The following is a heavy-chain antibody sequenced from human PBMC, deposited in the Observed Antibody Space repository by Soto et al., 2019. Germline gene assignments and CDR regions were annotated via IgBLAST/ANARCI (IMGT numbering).Heavy chain of an antibody. CDR1: GGTFSSYS. J-gene: IGHJ6*02. CDR3: ARDPRAVQWYYGMDV. V-gene: IGHV1-69*13. Sequence: ASVKVSCKASGGTFSSYSISWVLQAPGQGLEWMGGIIPIFGTANYAQKFQGRVTITADESTSTAYMELSSLRSEDTAVYYCARDPRAVQWYYGMDVWGQGTTVTVSS. CDR2: IIPIFGTA. D-gene: IGHD6-19*01.